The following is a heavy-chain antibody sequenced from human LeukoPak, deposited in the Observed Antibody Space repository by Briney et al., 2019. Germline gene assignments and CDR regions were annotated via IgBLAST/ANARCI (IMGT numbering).Heavy chain of an antibody. D-gene: IGHD4-11*01. CDR2: INQRGST. CDR1: GGSFSNY. V-gene: IGHV4-34*01. Sequence: PSETPSLTCAVYGGSFSNYWSWIRQPPGKGLEWIGEINQRGSTKYNPSLKSRVTISDDTSKKQFSLKLSFVTAADTAVYYCARDRVTTGGFDPWGQGTLVTVSS. CDR3: ARDRVTTGGFDP. J-gene: IGHJ5*02.